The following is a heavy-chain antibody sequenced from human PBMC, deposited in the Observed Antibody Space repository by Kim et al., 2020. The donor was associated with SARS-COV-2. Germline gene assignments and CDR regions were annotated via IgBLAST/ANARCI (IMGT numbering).Heavy chain of an antibody. V-gene: IGHV4-59*08. J-gene: IGHJ4*02. CDR3: ARHSSGWYADLDY. D-gene: IGHD6-19*01. Sequence: YHPSLKSRVTISVDTSKNQFSLKLSSVTAADTAVYYCARHSSGWYADLDYWGQGTLVTVSS.